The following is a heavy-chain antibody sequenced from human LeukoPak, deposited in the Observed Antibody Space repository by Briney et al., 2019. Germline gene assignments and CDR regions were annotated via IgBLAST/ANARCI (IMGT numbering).Heavy chain of an antibody. CDR2: SSGSGGST. D-gene: IGHD5-18*01. Sequence: GGSLRLSCAASGFTFSSYAMIWVRQAPGKGLEWVSPSSGSGGSTYYADSVKGRFTISRDNSKNTLYLQMNSLRAEDTAVYYCAKIDGYSYGPDAFDIWGQGTMVTVSS. V-gene: IGHV3-23*01. J-gene: IGHJ3*02. CDR3: AKIDGYSYGPDAFDI. CDR1: GFTFSSYA.